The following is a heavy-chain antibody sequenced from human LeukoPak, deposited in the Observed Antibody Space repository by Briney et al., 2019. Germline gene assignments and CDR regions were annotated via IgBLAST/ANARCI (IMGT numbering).Heavy chain of an antibody. J-gene: IGHJ6*02. D-gene: IGHD3-10*01. V-gene: IGHV1-2*02. CDR2: IDPNSGGT. Sequence: ASVKVSCKASGYTFTGYYMHWVRQAPGQGLEWMGWIDPNSGGTNYAQKFQGRVTMTRDTSISTAYMELSRLRSDDTAVYYCARDRWFGEFPYYYYYGMDVWGQGTTVTVSS. CDR1: GYTFTGYY. CDR3: ARDRWFGEFPYYYYYGMDV.